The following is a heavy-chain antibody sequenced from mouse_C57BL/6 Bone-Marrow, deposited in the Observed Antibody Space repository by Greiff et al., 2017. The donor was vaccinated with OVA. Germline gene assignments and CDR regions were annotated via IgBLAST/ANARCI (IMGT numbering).Heavy chain of an antibody. CDR1: GYTFTDYE. V-gene: IGHV1-15*01. J-gene: IGHJ4*01. Sequence: VQLQQSGAELVRPGASVTLSCKASGYTFTDYEMHWVKQTPVHGLEWIGAIDPETGGTAYNQKFKGKAILTADKSSSTAYMELRSLTSEDSAVYYCTREKRYGTMDYWGQGTSVTVSS. CDR2: IDPETGGT. CDR3: TREKRYGTMDY. D-gene: IGHD2-10*02.